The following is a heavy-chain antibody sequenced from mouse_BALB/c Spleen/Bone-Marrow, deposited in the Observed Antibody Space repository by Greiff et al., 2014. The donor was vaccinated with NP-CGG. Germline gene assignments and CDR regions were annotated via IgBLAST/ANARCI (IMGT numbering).Heavy chain of an antibody. CDR1: GFNIKDTY. J-gene: IGHJ4*01. V-gene: IGHV14-3*02. CDR2: IDPANGNT. Sequence: EVQLQQSGAELVKPGASVKLSCTASGFNIKDTYIHWVKQRPEQGLEWIGRIDPANGNTKYDPKFQGKATITADTSSNTAYLQLSSLTSEDTAVYYCARGLRSAMDYWGQGTPVTVSS. D-gene: IGHD1-1*01. CDR3: ARGLRSAMDY.